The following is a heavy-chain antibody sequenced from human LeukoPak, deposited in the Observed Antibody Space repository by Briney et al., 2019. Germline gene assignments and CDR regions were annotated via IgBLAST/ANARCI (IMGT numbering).Heavy chain of an antibody. D-gene: IGHD6-13*01. CDR2: IWYDGSNK. CDR1: GFTFSSYA. CDR3: ARDKLGIARGGFDP. Sequence: GGSLRLSCAASGFTFSSYAMSWVRQAPGKGLEWVAVIWYDGSNKYYADSVKGRFTISRDNSKNTLYLQMNSLRAEDTAVYYCARDKLGIARGGFDPWGQGTLVTVSS. V-gene: IGHV3-33*08. J-gene: IGHJ5*02.